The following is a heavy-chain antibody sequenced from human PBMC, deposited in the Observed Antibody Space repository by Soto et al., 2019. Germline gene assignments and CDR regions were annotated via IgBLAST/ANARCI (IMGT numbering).Heavy chain of an antibody. V-gene: IGHV1-3*01. CDR2: INAGNGNT. D-gene: IGHD6-19*01. Sequence: PQQRLEWTGWINAGNGNTKYSEKFQGRVTITRDTSASTAYLELSSLRSEDTAVYYCARFFYSSSRRHTRLQHG. CDR3: ARFFYSSSRRHTRLQHG. J-gene: IGHJ6*01.